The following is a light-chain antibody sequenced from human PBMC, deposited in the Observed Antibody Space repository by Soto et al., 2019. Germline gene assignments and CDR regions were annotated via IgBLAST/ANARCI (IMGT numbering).Light chain of an antibody. V-gene: IGLV2-14*01. CDR3: SSYTGSSTFV. CDR2: DVN. CDR1: SSDVGGYNY. J-gene: IGLJ1*01. Sequence: QSVLAQPASVSGSPGQSITISCTGTSSDVGGYNYVSWYQQLPGKAPKLMIYDVNNRPSGVSNRFSGSKSGNTASLTISGLQAEYEADYYCSSYTGSSTFVFGTGNKVTVL.